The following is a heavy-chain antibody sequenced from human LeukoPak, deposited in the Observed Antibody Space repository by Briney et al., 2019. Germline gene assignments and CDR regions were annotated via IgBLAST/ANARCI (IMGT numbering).Heavy chain of an antibody. J-gene: IGHJ4*02. CDR3: AKGGKWDVTPFDY. CDR2: ISGGGGST. Sequence: QSGGSLRLSCVASGFTFTSYSMNWVRQAPGKGLEWVSTISGGGGSTYYADSVKGRFTISRDNSKNTLYLQVNSLRAEDTAVYYCAKGGKWDVTPFDYWGQGILVTVSS. V-gene: IGHV3-23*01. D-gene: IGHD1-26*01. CDR1: GFTFTSYS.